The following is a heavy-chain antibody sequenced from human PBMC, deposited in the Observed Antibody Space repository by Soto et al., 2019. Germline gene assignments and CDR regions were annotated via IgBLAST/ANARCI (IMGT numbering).Heavy chain of an antibody. CDR1: GFTFSSYA. Sequence: GGSLRLSCAASGFTFSSYAMSWVRQAPGKGLEWVSAISGSGGSTYYADSVKGRFTISRDNSKNTLYLQMNSLRAEDTAVYYCALYYDFWSGYTPTWYYYMDVWGKGTTVTVSS. D-gene: IGHD3-3*01. V-gene: IGHV3-23*01. CDR2: ISGSGGST. J-gene: IGHJ6*03. CDR3: ALYYDFWSGYTPTWYYYMDV.